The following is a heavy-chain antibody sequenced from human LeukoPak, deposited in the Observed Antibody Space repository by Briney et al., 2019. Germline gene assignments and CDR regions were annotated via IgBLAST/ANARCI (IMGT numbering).Heavy chain of an antibody. J-gene: IGHJ6*03. V-gene: IGHV1-69*13. CDR3: ASGQDSSGRYLHYYYYYYYMDV. CDR1: GGTFSSYA. Sequence: ASVKVSCKASGGTFSSYAISWVRQAPGQGLEWMGGIIPIFGTANYAQKFQGRVTITADESTSTAYMELSSLRSEDTAVYYCASGQDSSGRYLHYYYYYYYMDVWCKGATVTISS. D-gene: IGHD3-10*01. CDR2: IIPIFGTA.